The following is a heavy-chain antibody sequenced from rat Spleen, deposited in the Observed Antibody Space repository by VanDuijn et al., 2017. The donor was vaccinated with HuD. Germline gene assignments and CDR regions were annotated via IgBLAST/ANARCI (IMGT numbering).Heavy chain of an antibody. J-gene: IGHJ2*01. D-gene: IGHD1-1*01. CDR1: GFSLTTYT. Sequence: QVQLMESGPGLVQPSETLSLTCTVSGFSLTTYTVHWVRQPPGKGLEWMGVMWTSGSTDYNSALKSRLSIGRDTSKNQVFLKMNSLQSEDTTTYYCARGNYYSVYLDYWGQGVMVTVSS. V-gene: IGHV2-45*01. CDR3: ARGNYYSVYLDY. CDR2: MWTSGST.